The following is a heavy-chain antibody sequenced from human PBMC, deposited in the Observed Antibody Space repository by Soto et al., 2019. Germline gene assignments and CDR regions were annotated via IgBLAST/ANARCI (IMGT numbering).Heavy chain of an antibody. J-gene: IGHJ5*02. CDR3: ARDQSYYSGSGIDH. V-gene: IGHV3-7*01. CDR2: IQQDGSEK. D-gene: IGHD3-10*01. CDR1: GFTFSIYW. Sequence: EVPLVESGGGLVQPGGSLRLSCAASGFTFSIYWMSWVRQAPGKGLEWVANIQQDGSEKYYVDSVKGRFTISRDHAKNPLYRQMNSLRADETAVYYWARDQSYYSGSGIDHWGQGTLVTLSS.